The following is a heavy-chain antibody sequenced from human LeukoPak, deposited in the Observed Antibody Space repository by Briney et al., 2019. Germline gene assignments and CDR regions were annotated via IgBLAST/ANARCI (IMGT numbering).Heavy chain of an antibody. J-gene: IGHJ4*02. CDR3: ARGWYGAKDY. Sequence: PSETLSLTCAVSGGSVSSGSYYWSWIRQPPGKGLEWIGYIYYSGSTNYNPSLKSRVTISVDTSKNQFSLKLSSVTAADTAVYYCARGWYGAKDYWGQGTLVTVSS. CDR1: GGSVSSGSYY. V-gene: IGHV4-61*01. CDR2: IYYSGST. D-gene: IGHD6-13*01.